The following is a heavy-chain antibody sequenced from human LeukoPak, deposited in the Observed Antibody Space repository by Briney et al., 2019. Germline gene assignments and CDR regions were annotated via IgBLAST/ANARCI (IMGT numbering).Heavy chain of an antibody. V-gene: IGHV1-18*01. CDR1: GYTFTSYG. J-gene: IGHJ3*02. Sequence: ASVKVSCKASGYTFTSYGISWVRPAPGQGLEWMGWISAYNGNTNYAQKLQGRVTMTTDTSTSTAYMELRSLRSDDTAVYYCARAYYDFWSGYAPRAFDIWGQGTMVTVSS. CDR2: ISAYNGNT. CDR3: ARAYYDFWSGYAPRAFDI. D-gene: IGHD3-3*01.